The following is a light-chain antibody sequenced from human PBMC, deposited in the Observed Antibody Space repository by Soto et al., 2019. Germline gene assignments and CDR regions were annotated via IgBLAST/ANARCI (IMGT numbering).Light chain of an antibody. CDR3: NAQADNGKHV. V-gene: IGLV2-8*01. Sequence: QSALPQPPSSSGAPGQSVTISCTGNSNDVGHSTFISWYQQHPGKGPKLIIYEVSKRPSGVPDRVSGAKSGNTASLSGSGLQYEDEADYFCNAQADNGKHVFGTGTKVTVL. CDR1: SNDVGHSTF. J-gene: IGLJ1*01. CDR2: EVS.